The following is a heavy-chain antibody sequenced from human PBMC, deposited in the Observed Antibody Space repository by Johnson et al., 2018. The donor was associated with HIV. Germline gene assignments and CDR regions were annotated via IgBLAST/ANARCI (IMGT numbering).Heavy chain of an antibody. D-gene: IGHD2-21*02. Sequence: VQLVESGGGMVPPGGSLRLSCAASGFTFDDYGMSWVRQSPGKGLEWVSGINWNGGSAGYVDSVKGRFTISRDNSKNTLYLQMNSLRAEDTAVYYCAKTIVVVTADAFDIWGQGTMVTVSS. CDR1: GFTFDDYG. J-gene: IGHJ3*02. CDR3: AKTIVVVTADAFDI. CDR2: INWNGGSA. V-gene: IGHV3-20*04.